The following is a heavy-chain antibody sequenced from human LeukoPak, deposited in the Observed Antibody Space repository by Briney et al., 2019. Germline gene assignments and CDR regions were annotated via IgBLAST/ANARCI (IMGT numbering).Heavy chain of an antibody. Sequence: SETLSLTCAVYGGSFRGYYWSWIRQPPGKGLEWIGEINHSGSTNYNPSLKSRVAISVDTSKNQFSLKLSSVTAADTAVYYCASRITVIDAFDIWGQGTMVTVSS. CDR1: GGSFRGYY. J-gene: IGHJ3*02. D-gene: IGHD4-17*01. CDR3: ASRITVIDAFDI. CDR2: INHSGST. V-gene: IGHV4-34*01.